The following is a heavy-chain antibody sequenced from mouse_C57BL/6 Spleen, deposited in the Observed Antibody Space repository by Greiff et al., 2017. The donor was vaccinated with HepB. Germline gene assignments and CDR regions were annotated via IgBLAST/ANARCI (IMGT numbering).Heavy chain of an antibody. CDR1: GYTFTSYW. CDR2: IYPGSGST. CDR3: ARRGYGSSYGY. J-gene: IGHJ2*01. V-gene: IGHV1-55*01. D-gene: IGHD1-1*01. Sequence: QVQLQQPGAELVKPGASVKMSCKASGYTFTSYWITWVKQRPGQGLEWIGDIYPGSGSTNYNEKFKSKATLTVDTSSSTAYMQLSTLTSEDSAVYYCARRGYGSSYGYWGQGTTLTVSS.